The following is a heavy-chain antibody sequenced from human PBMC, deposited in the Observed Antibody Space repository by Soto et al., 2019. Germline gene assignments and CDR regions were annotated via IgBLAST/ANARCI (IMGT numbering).Heavy chain of an antibody. CDR2: ISGSGGST. J-gene: IGHJ4*02. D-gene: IGHD3-9*01. Sequence: GGSLRLSCAASGFTFSSYAMSWVRQAPGKGLEWVSTISGSGGSTYYADSVKGRFTISRDNSKNTLYLQMNSLRAEDTVFYYGAKEPNDGTGYSFDYWGQGTLVTVSS. V-gene: IGHV3-23*01. CDR1: GFTFSSYA. CDR3: AKEPNDGTGYSFDY.